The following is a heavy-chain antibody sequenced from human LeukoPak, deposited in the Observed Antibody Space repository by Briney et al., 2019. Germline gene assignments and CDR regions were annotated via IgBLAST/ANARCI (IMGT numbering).Heavy chain of an antibody. CDR3: AREDNYYDNSGYVDY. J-gene: IGHJ4*02. Sequence: SETLSLTCAVYGGSFSGYYWSWIRQPPGKGLEWIGEINHSGSTNYNPSLKSRVTISVDTSKNQFSLKLSSVTAADTAVYYCAREDNYYDNSGYVDYWGQGTLVTVSS. CDR1: GGSFSGYY. CDR2: INHSGST. D-gene: IGHD3-22*01. V-gene: IGHV4-34*01.